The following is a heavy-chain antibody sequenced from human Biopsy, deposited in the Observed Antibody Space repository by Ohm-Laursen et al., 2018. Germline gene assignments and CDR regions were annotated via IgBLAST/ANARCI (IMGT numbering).Heavy chain of an antibody. CDR2: INPSGSTT. D-gene: IGHD6-19*01. CDR3: ARNTGWYGDLYYFDY. CDR1: GYSFTSYY. V-gene: IGHV1-46*01. Sequence: ASVKVSCKASGYSFTSYYMHWVQQAPGQGLEWMGMINPSGSTTSYPQIFQGRVTMTRDTSKSTMYMELSSLRSADTAVYFCARNTGWYGDLYYFDYWGQGTLVTVSS. J-gene: IGHJ4*02.